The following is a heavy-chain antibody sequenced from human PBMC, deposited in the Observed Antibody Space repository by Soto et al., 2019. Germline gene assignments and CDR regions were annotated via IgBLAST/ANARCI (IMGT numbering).Heavy chain of an antibody. V-gene: IGHV4-30-2*01. CDR2: IYQSGVT. CDR1: GDSYSISTYS. D-gene: IGHD6-19*01. J-gene: IGHJ5*02. Sequence: SETLSLTCNMSGDSYSISTYSWSWIRQPPGKALQWIGFIYQSGVTSYNPSLASRVSISLDRSNNQCSLKLKSVTAADPAVYFCAGMPYNSGLRLDPWGPGTLVTVSS. CDR3: AGMPYNSGLRLDP.